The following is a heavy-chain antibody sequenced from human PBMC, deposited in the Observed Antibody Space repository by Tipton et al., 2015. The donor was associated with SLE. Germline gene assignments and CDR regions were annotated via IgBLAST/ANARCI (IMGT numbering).Heavy chain of an antibody. V-gene: IGHV3-23*01. CDR3: AKDLRSSGWFYYFDY. D-gene: IGHD6-19*01. CDR2: ITGSGGST. J-gene: IGHJ4*01. Sequence: SLRLSCSASGFTVSSNYMSWVRQAPGKGLEWVSTITGSGGSTYDADSVKGRFTISRDNSKNTVYLRMNSLRSEDTAVYYCAKDLRSSGWFYYFDYWGHGTLVTVSS. CDR1: GFTVSSNY.